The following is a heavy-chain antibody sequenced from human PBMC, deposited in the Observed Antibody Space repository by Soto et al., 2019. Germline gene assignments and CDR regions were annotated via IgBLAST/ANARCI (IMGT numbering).Heavy chain of an antibody. D-gene: IGHD4-17*01. V-gene: IGHV1-2*04. CDR1: GNTFSGYY. CDR2: INPNSGGT. CDR3: ARENFTDGYGDYAAYYYYGMDV. Sequence: XSVKVSCKATGNTFSGYYMRWVRQAPGRGLEWMGWINPNSGGTNYAQKFQGWVTMTRDTSISTAYMELSRLRSDDTAVYYCARENFTDGYGDYAAYYYYGMDVWGQGTTVTVSS. J-gene: IGHJ6*02.